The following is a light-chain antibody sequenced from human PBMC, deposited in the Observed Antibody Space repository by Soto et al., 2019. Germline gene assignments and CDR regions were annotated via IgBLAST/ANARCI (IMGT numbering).Light chain of an antibody. CDR2: DAS. V-gene: IGKV3-15*01. Sequence: EIVMTQSPATLSVSPGERATLSCRASQSMSSSLAWYQQKLGQAPRLLIYDASTRATGIPARFSGSGSGTEFTLTISSLQSEDFAVYYCQQYFDWPITFGQGTRLDIK. CDR3: QQYFDWPIT. J-gene: IGKJ5*01. CDR1: QSMSSS.